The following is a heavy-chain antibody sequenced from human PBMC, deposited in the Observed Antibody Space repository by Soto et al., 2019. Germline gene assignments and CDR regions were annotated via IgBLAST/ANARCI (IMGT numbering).Heavy chain of an antibody. D-gene: IGHD3-10*01. CDR1: GYTFTGYY. CDR3: AREGQDYYGSGSYYTGYYYGMDV. J-gene: IGHJ6*02. CDR2: INPNSGGT. Sequence: GASVKVSCKASGYTFTGYYMHWVRQAPGQGLEWMGWINPNSGGTNYAQKFQGWVTMTRDTSISTAYMELSRLRSDDTAVYYCAREGQDYYGSGSYYTGYYYGMDVWGQGTTVTVSS. V-gene: IGHV1-2*04.